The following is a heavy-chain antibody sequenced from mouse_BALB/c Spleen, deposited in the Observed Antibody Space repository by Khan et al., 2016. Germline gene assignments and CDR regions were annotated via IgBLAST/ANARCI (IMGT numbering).Heavy chain of an antibody. Sequence: QVQLQQSGAELVRPGTSVKVSCKASGFAFTNYLIEWVKQRPGQGLEWIGVINPGSGGTNYNAKFQGKATLTADTSSSTAYMQLSSLTSEDSAVYFCARADYGRYYFDYWGQGTTLTVSA. D-gene: IGHD1-1*01. J-gene: IGHJ2*01. CDR3: ARADYGRYYFDY. CDR1: GFAFTNYL. V-gene: IGHV1-54*01. CDR2: INPGSGGT.